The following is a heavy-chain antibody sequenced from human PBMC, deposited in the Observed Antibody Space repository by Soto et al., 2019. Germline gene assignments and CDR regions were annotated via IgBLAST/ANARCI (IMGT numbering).Heavy chain of an antibody. J-gene: IGHJ6*02. Sequence: SQTLSLTCAGPGDSVSSNSAALNWIRQSPSRGLEWLGRTYYRSKWYNDYAVSVKSRITINPDTSKNQFSLQLNSVTPEDTAVYYCARGSTWTDYYYYYGLDVWGQGTTVTVSS. D-gene: IGHD6-13*01. CDR3: ARGSTWTDYYYYYGLDV. CDR1: GDSVSSNSAA. V-gene: IGHV6-1*01. CDR2: TYYRSKWYN.